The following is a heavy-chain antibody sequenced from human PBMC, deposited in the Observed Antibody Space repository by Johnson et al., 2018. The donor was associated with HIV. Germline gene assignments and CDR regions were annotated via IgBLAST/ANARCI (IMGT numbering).Heavy chain of an antibody. V-gene: IGHV3-30*04. D-gene: IGHD6-6*01. Sequence: VLLVESGGGVVQPGRSLRLSCAASGFTFSSYAMHWVRQTPGKGLEWVAVISYDESSKYYRDAVKGRFTISRDNSKNTLYLQMNSLRADDTAVYYCAKVYSSSVPAPGIWGQGTMVTVSS. CDR3: AKVYSSSVPAPGI. J-gene: IGHJ3*02. CDR2: ISYDESSK. CDR1: GFTFSSYA.